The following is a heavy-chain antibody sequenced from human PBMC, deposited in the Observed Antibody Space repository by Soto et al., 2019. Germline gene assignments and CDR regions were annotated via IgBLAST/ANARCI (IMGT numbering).Heavy chain of an antibody. CDR1: GFTFSSYW. J-gene: IGHJ4*02. CDR2: INSDGSIT. Sequence: EVQLVESGGGLVQPGGSLRLSCAASGFTFSSYWMHWVRQVPEKGLVWVSRINSDGSITNYADAVKGRFTISRDNVKNTLYLQMNCLRAEDTAVYYCVRYPRSVGGSYRPDYWGQGTLVTVSS. CDR3: VRYPRSVGGSYRPDY. D-gene: IGHD3-16*02. V-gene: IGHV3-74*01.